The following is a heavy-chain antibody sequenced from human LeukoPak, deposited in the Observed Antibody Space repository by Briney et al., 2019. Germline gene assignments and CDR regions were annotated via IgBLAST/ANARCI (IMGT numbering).Heavy chain of an antibody. J-gene: IGHJ4*02. CDR3: ARNGYYDSSGYYLFDY. V-gene: IGHV3-53*01. D-gene: IGHD3-22*01. CDR1: GFTVSSNY. Sequence: GGSLRLSCAASGFTVSSNYMSWVRQAPGKGLEWVSVIYSGGSTDYSDSVKGRFTISRDNSKNTLYLQMNSLRAEDTAVYYCARNGYYDSSGYYLFDYWGQGTLVTVSS. CDR2: IYSGGST.